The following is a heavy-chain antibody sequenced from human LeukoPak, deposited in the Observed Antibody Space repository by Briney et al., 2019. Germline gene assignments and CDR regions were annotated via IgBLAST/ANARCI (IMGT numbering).Heavy chain of an antibody. CDR3: ARGRLGDNFDN. V-gene: IGHV4-31*03. CDR2: IYYSGGT. J-gene: IGHJ4*02. D-gene: IGHD3-9*01. Sequence: SGTLSLTCTVSRGSISSGGYYWNWIRQHPGKGLEWIGYIYYSGGTYYNPSLKSRVTISVDTSKNQFSLKLSSVTAADTAVYYCARGRLGDNFDNWGQGTLVTVSS. CDR1: RGSISSGGYY.